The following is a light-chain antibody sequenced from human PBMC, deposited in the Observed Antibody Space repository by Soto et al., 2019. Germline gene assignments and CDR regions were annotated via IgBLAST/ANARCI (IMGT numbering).Light chain of an antibody. CDR3: QQYKLWWT. Sequence: EIVMTQSPATLSVSPGERATLSCRASQSVNSDLAWYQQKPGQAPRLLLYGASTRATGIPARFSGSGSGTEFTLTISSLQSEDFAVYYCQQYKLWWTFGQGTRVEIK. CDR2: GAS. CDR1: QSVNSD. V-gene: IGKV3-15*01. J-gene: IGKJ1*01.